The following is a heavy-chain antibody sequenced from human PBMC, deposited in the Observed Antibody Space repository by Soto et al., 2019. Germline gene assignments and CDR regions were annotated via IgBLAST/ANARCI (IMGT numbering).Heavy chain of an antibody. CDR3: ARESEDLTSNFDY. CDR2: ISSTTNYI. V-gene: IGHV3-21*06. CDR1: GFTLTRYS. J-gene: IGHJ4*02. Sequence: GGSLRLSCAASGFTLTRYSMNWVRQAPGKGLEWVSSISSTTNYIYYGDSMKGRFTISRDNAKNSLYLEMNSLRAEDTAVYYCARESEDLTSNFDYWGQGTLVTVSS.